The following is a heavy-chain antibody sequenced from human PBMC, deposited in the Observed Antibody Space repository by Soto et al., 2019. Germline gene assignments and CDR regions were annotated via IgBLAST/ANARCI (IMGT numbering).Heavy chain of an antibody. CDR2: INPNSGGT. J-gene: IGHJ6*02. CDR1: GYTFTGYY. Sequence: ASVNVSCKASGYTFTGYYMHWVRQAPGQGLEWMGWINPNSGGTNYAQKFQGRVTMTRDTSISTAYMELSRLRSDDTAVYYCARAFGVVNYYYYYGMDVWGQGTTVTVSS. V-gene: IGHV1-2*02. CDR3: ARAFGVVNYYYYYGMDV. D-gene: IGHD3-3*01.